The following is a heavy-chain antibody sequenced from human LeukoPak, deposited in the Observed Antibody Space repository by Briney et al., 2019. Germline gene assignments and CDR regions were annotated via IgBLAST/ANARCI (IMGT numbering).Heavy chain of an antibody. CDR1: GGTFSSYA. J-gene: IGHJ4*02. D-gene: IGHD5-24*01. Sequence: SVKVSCKASGGTFSSYAISWVRQAPGQGLEWMGGIIPIFGTANYARKFQGRVTITTDESTSTAYMELSSLRSEDTAVYYCARARDGYNYDFDYWGQGTLVTVSS. V-gene: IGHV1-69*05. CDR3: ARARDGYNYDFDY. CDR2: IIPIFGTA.